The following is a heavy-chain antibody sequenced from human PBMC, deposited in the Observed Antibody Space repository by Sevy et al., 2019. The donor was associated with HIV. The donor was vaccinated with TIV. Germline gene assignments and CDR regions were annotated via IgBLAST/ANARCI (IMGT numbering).Heavy chain of an antibody. CDR2: IRSRGSTA. CDR1: GFTFGDYY. V-gene: IGHV3-11*04. Sequence: GGSLRLSCAASGFTFGDYYMSWIRQAPGKGLEWISYIRSRGSTAYYADSVKGRFTISRDKAESSLSLQMDSLGDEDTAVYICARIPFQYIVLKYFYMDVWGKGTTVTVSS. D-gene: IGHD2-8*01. CDR3: ARIPFQYIVLKYFYMDV. J-gene: IGHJ6*03.